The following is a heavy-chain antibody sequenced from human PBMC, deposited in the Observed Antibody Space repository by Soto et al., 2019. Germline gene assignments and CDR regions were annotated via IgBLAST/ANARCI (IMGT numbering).Heavy chain of an antibody. J-gene: IGHJ5*02. CDR2: IYWDDDK. Sequence: QITLKESGPTLVKPTQTLTLTCTFSGFSLSTSGVGVGWIRQPPGKALEWLALIYWDDDKRYSPSLKSRLTITKDTSKNQVVLTMTNMDPVDTATYYCAHRRGYDDSSGYWFDPWGQGTLVTVSS. D-gene: IGHD3-22*01. CDR3: AHRRGYDDSSGYWFDP. CDR1: GFSLSTSGVG. V-gene: IGHV2-5*02.